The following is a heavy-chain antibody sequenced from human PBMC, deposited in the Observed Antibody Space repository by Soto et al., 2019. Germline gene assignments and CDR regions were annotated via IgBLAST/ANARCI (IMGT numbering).Heavy chain of an antibody. J-gene: IGHJ4*02. V-gene: IGHV3-30*18. CDR3: AKDRSGELLLFDY. D-gene: IGHD1-26*01. CDR1: GGTFSSYG. CDR2: ISYDGSNK. Sequence: QVQLVQSGAEVKKPGSSVKVSCKASGGTFSSYGMHWVRQAPGKGLEWVAVISYDGSNKYYADSVKGRFTISRDNSKNTLYLQMNSLRAEDTAVYYCAKDRSGELLLFDYWGQGTLVTVSS.